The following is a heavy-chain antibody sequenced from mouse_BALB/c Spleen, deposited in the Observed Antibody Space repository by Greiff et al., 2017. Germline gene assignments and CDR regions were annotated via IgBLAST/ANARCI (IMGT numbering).Heavy chain of an antibody. V-gene: IGHV5-6*03. D-gene: IGHD2-14*01. CDR3: ARQKYRYDVDY. J-gene: IGHJ2*01. CDR2: ISSGGSYT. Sequence: EVKLLESGGGLVQPGGSLKLSCAASGFTFSSYGMSWVRQTPDKRLEWVATISSGGSYTYYPDSVKGRFTISRDNAKNTLYLQMSSLKSEDTAMYYCARQKYRYDVDYWGQGTTLTVAS. CDR1: GFTFSSYG.